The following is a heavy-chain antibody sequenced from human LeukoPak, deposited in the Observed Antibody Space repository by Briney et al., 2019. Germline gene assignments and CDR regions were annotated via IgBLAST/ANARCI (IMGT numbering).Heavy chain of an antibody. CDR1: GFTFSNYW. CDR2: IKQDGSDK. J-gene: IGHJ4*02. Sequence: GGSLRLSCAASGFTFSNYWMSWVRHAPGKGLEWVATIKQDGSDKYYVDSVKGRFTISRDNAKNSLYLQMNSLRAEDTAVYYCAEGATGDCGGRGPLVTVS. V-gene: IGHV3-7*02. D-gene: IGHD1-1*01. CDR3: AEGATGDC.